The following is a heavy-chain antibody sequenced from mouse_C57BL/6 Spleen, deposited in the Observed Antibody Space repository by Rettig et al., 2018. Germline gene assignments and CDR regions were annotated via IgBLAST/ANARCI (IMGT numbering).Heavy chain of an antibody. Sequence: VKPGASVKLSCKASGYTFTSYWMHWVKQRPGQGLEWIGMIHPNSGSTNYNEKFKSKATLTVDKSSSTAYMQLSSLTSEDSAVYYCAYYDSYYFDYWGQGTTLTVSS. V-gene: IGHV1-64*01. J-gene: IGHJ2*01. CDR1: GYTFTSYW. D-gene: IGHD2-4*01. CDR2: IHPNSGST. CDR3: AYYDSYYFDY.